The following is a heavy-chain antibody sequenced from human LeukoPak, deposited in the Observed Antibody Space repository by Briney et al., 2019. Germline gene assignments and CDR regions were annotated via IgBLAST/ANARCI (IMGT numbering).Heavy chain of an antibody. CDR1: GGSISHYF. D-gene: IGHD3-22*01. Sequence: SETLSLTCTVSGGSISHYFWSWIRQPPGKALEWIGYIYYSGSTNYNPSLKSRVTISVDTSKNQFSLKLSSVTAADTAVYYCARLGGPYDSSGYSFLDIWGQGTMVTVSS. CDR3: ARLGGPYDSSGYSFLDI. CDR2: IYYSGST. J-gene: IGHJ3*02. V-gene: IGHV4-59*08.